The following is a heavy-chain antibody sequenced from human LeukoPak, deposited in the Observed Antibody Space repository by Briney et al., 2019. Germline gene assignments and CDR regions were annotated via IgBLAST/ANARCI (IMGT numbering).Heavy chain of an antibody. J-gene: IGHJ4*02. Sequence: NPSETLSLTCIVSGGSISSYYWSWIRQPPGKGLEWIGYISYSGSTNYNPSLKSRVTISVDTSKNQFSLNLTSVTAADTAMYYCARWSLHGSGWYFDYWGQGTLVTVSS. D-gene: IGHD6-19*01. CDR2: ISYSGST. CDR1: GGSISSYY. V-gene: IGHV4-59*01. CDR3: ARWSLHGSGWYFDY.